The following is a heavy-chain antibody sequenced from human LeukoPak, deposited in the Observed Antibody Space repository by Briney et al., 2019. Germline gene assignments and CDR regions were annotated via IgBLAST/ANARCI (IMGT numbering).Heavy chain of an antibody. Sequence: GASVKVSCKASGYTFTGYYMHWVRQAPGQGLEWMGWINPNSGGTKFAQKFQGWVTMTRDTSIRTAYMELSKLRSDDTAVYYCARADTRWLVNFDYWGQGTLVTVSS. J-gene: IGHJ4*02. CDR3: ARADTRWLVNFDY. CDR2: INPNSGGT. V-gene: IGHV1-2*04. CDR1: GYTFTGYY. D-gene: IGHD6-19*01.